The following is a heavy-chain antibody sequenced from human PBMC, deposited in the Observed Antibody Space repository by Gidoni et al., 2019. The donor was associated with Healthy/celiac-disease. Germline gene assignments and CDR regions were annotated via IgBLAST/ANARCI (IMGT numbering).Heavy chain of an antibody. Sequence: EVQLVESGGGWVQPGGFLRLSWDAAGIHFKSYWMSWVRQAPGKVLGWVSNINQDVSEEYYVGSLKCRFTISRDNANNSMYLQMNSLRAEDSAVYYCACASSGWGRYFDYWGQGTLVTVSS. CDR1: GIHFKSYW. CDR3: ACASSGWGRYFDY. V-gene: IGHV3-7*01. D-gene: IGHD6-19*01. CDR2: INQDVSEE. J-gene: IGHJ4*02.